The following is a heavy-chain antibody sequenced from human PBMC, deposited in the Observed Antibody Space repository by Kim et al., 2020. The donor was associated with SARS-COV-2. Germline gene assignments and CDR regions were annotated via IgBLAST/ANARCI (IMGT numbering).Heavy chain of an antibody. V-gene: IGHV3-48*02. D-gene: IGHD6-19*01. CDR3: ARLSGWLPNY. J-gene: IGHJ4*02. Sequence: TIDYAESVKGRFTISRDNAKNSLYLQMNSLRDEDTAVYYCARLSGWLPNYWGQGTLVTVSS. CDR2: TI.